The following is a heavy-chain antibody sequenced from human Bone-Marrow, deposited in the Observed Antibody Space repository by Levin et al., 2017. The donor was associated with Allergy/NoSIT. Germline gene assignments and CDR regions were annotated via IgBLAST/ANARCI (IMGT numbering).Heavy chain of an antibody. CDR3: ARGRGIYFGGNNFFVYDMDA. CDR1: GGSFSNSA. CDR2: IIPVFGAA. Sequence: PVASVKVSCKASGGSFSNSAFSWVRQAPGQGLEWIGGIIPVFGAATFAHKFQDRVTITADESTSTAYMELSSLRSEDTALYFCARGRGIYFGGNNFFVYDMDAWGQGTTVTVSS. D-gene: IGHD2/OR15-2a*01. V-gene: IGHV1-69*13. J-gene: IGHJ6*02.